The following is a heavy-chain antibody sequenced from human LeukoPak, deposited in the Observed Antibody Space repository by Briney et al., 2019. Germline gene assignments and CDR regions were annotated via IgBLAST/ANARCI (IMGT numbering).Heavy chain of an antibody. J-gene: IGHJ4*02. CDR3: TRAYWIGFHFDS. CDR1: GGSISSGDYF. Sequence: SETLSLTCSVSGGSISSGDYFWTWIRQPPGKGLEYIGYIYYSGTTYYNPSLKSRITMSVDMSANQFSLRLTSVSAADTAVYYCTRAYWIGFHFDSWRQGILVSVSS. V-gene: IGHV4-30-4*01. CDR2: IYYSGTT. D-gene: IGHD3-3*01.